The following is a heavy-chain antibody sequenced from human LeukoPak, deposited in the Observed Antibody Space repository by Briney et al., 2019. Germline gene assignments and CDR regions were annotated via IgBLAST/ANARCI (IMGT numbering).Heavy chain of an antibody. V-gene: IGHV3-74*01. CDR1: GFTFSTYW. CDR3: VRDLVGRGDT. J-gene: IGHJ5*02. CDR2: TNPDGSST. Sequence: PGGSLRLSCAASGFTFSTYWFHWVRQAPGEGPVWVSRTNPDGSSTDHADSVRGRFVISRDNARNTLYLQMNSLRAEDTAVYYCVRDLVGRGDTWGQGTLVTVSS. D-gene: IGHD1-26*01.